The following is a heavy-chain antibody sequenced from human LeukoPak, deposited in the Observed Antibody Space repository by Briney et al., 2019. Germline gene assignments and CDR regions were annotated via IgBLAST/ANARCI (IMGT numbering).Heavy chain of an antibody. Sequence: GGSLRLSCAASGFTFSSYAMSWVCQAPGKGLEWVSAISGSGGSTYYADSVKGRFTISRDNSKNTLYLQMNSLRAEDTAVYYCAKSGPRWYSSGWYNYWGQGTLVTVSS. J-gene: IGHJ4*02. V-gene: IGHV3-23*01. CDR3: AKSGPRWYSSGWYNY. CDR2: ISGSGGST. D-gene: IGHD6-19*01. CDR1: GFTFSSYA.